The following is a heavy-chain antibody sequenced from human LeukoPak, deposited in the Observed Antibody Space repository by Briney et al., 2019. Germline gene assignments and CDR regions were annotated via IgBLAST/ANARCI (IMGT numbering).Heavy chain of an antibody. CDR1: GGSISSGGYY. CDR3: AREPHPYYDSSGSYFDY. J-gene: IGHJ4*02. CDR2: IYYSGST. V-gene: IGHV4-31*03. D-gene: IGHD3-22*01. Sequence: SETLSLTCTVSGGSISSGGYYWSWIRKHPGKGLEWIGYIYYSGSTYYNPSLKSRVTISVDTSKNQFSLKLSSVTAADTAVYYCAREPHPYYDSSGSYFDYWGQGTLVTVSS.